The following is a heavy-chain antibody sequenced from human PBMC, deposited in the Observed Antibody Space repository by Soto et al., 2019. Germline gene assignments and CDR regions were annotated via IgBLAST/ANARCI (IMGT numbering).Heavy chain of an antibody. D-gene: IGHD3-10*01. V-gene: IGHV4-59*08. CDR1: GGSIRRSH. J-gene: IGHJ5*02. Sequence: SEKMSRTYTVSGGSIRRSHWSWIRQPPGKVLEWIGYIYYSGSTNYNPSLKSRVTISVDTSKNQFSLKLSSVTAADTAVYYCARLLWYHYNWFDPWGKGTLLTVS. CDR2: IYYSGST. CDR3: ARLLWYHYNWFDP.